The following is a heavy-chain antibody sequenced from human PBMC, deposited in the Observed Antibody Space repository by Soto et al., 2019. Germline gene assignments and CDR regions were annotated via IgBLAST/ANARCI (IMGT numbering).Heavy chain of an antibody. Sequence: PSETLYLTCTVSGGSVSSGSYYWSWIRQPTGKGKEWIGYIYYSGSTNYNPSLKSRVTISVDTSKNQFSLKLSSVTAADTAVYYCSRVTGYYYDSSGYLDPFDIWGQGTMVTVSS. CDR3: SRVTGYYYDSSGYLDPFDI. D-gene: IGHD3-22*01. CDR1: GGSVSSGSYY. V-gene: IGHV4-61*01. J-gene: IGHJ3*02. CDR2: IYYSGST.